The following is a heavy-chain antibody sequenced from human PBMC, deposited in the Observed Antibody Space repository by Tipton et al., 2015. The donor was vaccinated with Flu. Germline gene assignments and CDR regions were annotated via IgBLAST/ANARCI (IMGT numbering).Heavy chain of an antibody. CDR3: ARLVRKYSSSWYKDYYYGMDV. CDR1: GGSISSYY. D-gene: IGHD6-13*01. CDR2: IYYSGST. Sequence: TLSLTCTVSGGSISSYYWSWIRQPPGKGLEWIGYIYYSGSTNYNPSLKSRVTISVDTSKNQFSLKLSSVTAADTAVYYCARLVRKYSSSWYKDYYYGMDVWGQGTTVTVSS. V-gene: IGHV4-59*08. J-gene: IGHJ6*02.